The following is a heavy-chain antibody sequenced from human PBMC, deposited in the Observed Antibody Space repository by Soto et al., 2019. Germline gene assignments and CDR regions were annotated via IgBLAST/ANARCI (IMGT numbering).Heavy chain of an antibody. V-gene: IGHV1-69*12. CDR2: IIPIFGTA. CDR1: AGTFSSYA. Sequence: QVQLVQSGAEVKKPGSSVKVSCKASAGTFSSYAISWVRQAPGQGLEWMGGIIPIFGTANYAQKFQGRVTITADESTSTAYMELSSLRSEDTAVYYCARDEPRKNPQNYGMDVWGQGTTVTVSS. CDR3: ARDEPRKNPQNYGMDV. J-gene: IGHJ6*02.